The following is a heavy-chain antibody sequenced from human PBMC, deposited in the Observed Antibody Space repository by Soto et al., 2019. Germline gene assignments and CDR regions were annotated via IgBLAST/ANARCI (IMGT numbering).Heavy chain of an antibody. V-gene: IGHV4-34*01. Sequence: PSETLSLTCAVYGGSFSGYYWSWIRQPPGKGLEWIGEINHSGSTNYNPSLKSRVTISVDTSKNQFSLKLSSVTAADTAVYYCARVWRRPHDWFDPWGQGTLVTVSS. CDR3: ARVWRRPHDWFDP. CDR2: INHSGST. J-gene: IGHJ5*02. D-gene: IGHD1-1*01. CDR1: GGSFSGYY.